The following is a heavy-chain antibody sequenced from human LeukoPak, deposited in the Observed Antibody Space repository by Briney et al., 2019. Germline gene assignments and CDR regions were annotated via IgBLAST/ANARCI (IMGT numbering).Heavy chain of an antibody. J-gene: IGHJ4*02. CDR2: IYYSGST. D-gene: IGHD5-18*01. CDR3: ARAGYSFGLDY. Sequence: SETLSLTCAVSGGSISSSNWWSWIRQSPGKGLEWIGYIYYSGSTNYNPSLKSRATISADTSKNQFSLKLSSVTAADTAVYYCARAGYSFGLDYWGQGTLVTVSS. V-gene: IGHV4-61*01. CDR1: GGSISSSNW.